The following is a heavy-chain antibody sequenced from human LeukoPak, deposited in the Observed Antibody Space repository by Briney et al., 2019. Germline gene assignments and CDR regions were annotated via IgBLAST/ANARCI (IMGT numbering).Heavy chain of an antibody. V-gene: IGHV3-23*01. Sequence: GGSLRLSCAASGFTFSRYAMSWVRQAPGKGLEWVSAIIPSGGTTYYAESVKGRFTISRDNSKNTLYLQMNSLRAEDTAVYYCARDRSMDAFDIWGQGTMVTVSS. CDR2: IIPSGGTT. CDR1: GFTFSRYA. J-gene: IGHJ3*02. CDR3: ARDRSMDAFDI.